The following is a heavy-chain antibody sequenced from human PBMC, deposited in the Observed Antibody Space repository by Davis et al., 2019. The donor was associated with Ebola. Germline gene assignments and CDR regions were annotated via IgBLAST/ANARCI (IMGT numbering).Heavy chain of an antibody. D-gene: IGHD3-3*01. CDR2: IYYSGST. CDR1: GGSFSGYY. CDR3: ASLDADDY. Sequence: SETLSLTCAVYGGSFSGYYWSWIRQPPGKGLEWIGNIYYSGSTNYNPSLKSRVTISVDTSKNQFSLKLSSVTAADTAVYYCASLDADDYWGQGTLVTVSS. V-gene: IGHV4-34*01. J-gene: IGHJ4*02.